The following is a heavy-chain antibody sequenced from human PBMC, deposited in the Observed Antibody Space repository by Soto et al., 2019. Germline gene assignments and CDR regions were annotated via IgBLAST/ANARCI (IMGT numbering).Heavy chain of an antibody. CDR2: IFSNDAK. CDR1: GFSLSNARMS. V-gene: IGHV2-26*01. J-gene: IGHJ4*02. CDR3: ARIRGWGWLGPNDY. D-gene: IGHD3-10*01. Sequence: QVTLKESGPVLVKPTETLTLTCTVSGFSLSNARMSVSWIRQPPGKALEWLAHIFSNDAKSYSASLKSRLPISNDTSKSQVVLTMTTMAPVDTATYYCARIRGWGWLGPNDYWGQGTLVTVSS.